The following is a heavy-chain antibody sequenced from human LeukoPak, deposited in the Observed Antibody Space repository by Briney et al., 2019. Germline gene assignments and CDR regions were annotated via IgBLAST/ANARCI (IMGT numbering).Heavy chain of an antibody. J-gene: IGHJ4*02. D-gene: IGHD3-22*01. CDR3: ARGPRITMIVVVTLEDY. V-gene: IGHV1-18*01. CDR2: ISAYNGNT. Sequence: ASVKVSCKASGYTFASYGISWVRQAPGQGLEWMGWISAYNGNTNYAQKLQGRVTMTTDTSTSTAYMELSRLRSDDTAVYYCARGPRITMIVVVTLEDYWGQGTLVTVSS. CDR1: GYTFASYG.